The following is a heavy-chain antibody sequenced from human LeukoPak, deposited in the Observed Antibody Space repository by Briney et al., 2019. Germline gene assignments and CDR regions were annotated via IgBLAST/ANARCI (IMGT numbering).Heavy chain of an antibody. CDR1: GFTFSSYG. CDR3: AREGASYYDILTGYYRY. V-gene: IGHV3-33*01. Sequence: GGSLRLSCAASGFTFSSYGMHWVRRAPGKGLEWVAVIWYDGSNKYYADSVKGRFTISRDNSKNTLYLQMNSLRAEDTAVYYCAREGASYYDILTGYYRYWGQGTLVTVSS. J-gene: IGHJ4*02. CDR2: IWYDGSNK. D-gene: IGHD3-9*01.